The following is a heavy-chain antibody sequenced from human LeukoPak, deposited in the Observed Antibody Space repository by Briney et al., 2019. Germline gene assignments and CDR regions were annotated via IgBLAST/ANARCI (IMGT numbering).Heavy chain of an antibody. CDR2: IYTSGST. CDR1: GGSISSYY. Sequence: SETLSLTCTVSGGSISSYYWSWIRQPPGTGLEWIGYIYTSGSTNYNPSLKSRVTISVDTSKNQFSLKLSYVTAADTAVYYCARHCSITSCYTDRFDYWGQGTLVTVFS. D-gene: IGHD2-2*02. J-gene: IGHJ4*02. CDR3: ARHCSITSCYTDRFDY. V-gene: IGHV4-4*09.